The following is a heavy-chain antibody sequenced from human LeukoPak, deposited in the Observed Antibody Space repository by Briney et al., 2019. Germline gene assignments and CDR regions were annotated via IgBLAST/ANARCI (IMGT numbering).Heavy chain of an antibody. CDR3: ARDSFVGGIPSRWYGDWYFDL. Sequence: GALRLSCAASGFTVSSNYMSWVRQAPGKGLEWVSVIYSGGSTYYADSVKGRFTISRDHSKNTLYLQMNSLRAEDTAVYYSARDSFVGGIPSRWYGDWYFDLWGRGTLVTVSS. CDR1: GFTVSSNY. CDR2: IYSGGST. J-gene: IGHJ2*01. D-gene: IGHD6-19*01. V-gene: IGHV3-53*01.